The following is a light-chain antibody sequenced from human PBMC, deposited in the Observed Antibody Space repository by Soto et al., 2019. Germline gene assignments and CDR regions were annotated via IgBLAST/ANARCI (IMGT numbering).Light chain of an antibody. CDR2: DVS. CDR3: SSYAGSNNYV. V-gene: IGLV2-8*01. J-gene: IGLJ1*01. CDR1: SSDVGGYNY. Sequence: QSALTQPPSASGSPGQSVTISCTGTSSDVGGYNYVSWYQHHPGKAPKLMIYDVSKRPSGVPDRFSGSKSGNTASLTVSGLQAEDEADYYCSSYAGSNNYVFGTGTKVNVL.